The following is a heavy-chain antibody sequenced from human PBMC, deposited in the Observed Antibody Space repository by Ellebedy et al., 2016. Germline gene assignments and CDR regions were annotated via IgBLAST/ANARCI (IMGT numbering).Heavy chain of an antibody. CDR1: GFSFSSYG. CDR3: AKDQGEQWLVYYFDY. Sequence: GGSLRLSCAASGFSFSSYGMNWVRQAPGKGLEWVAITSYDGSNKYYADSVKGRFTISRDNSKNTLYLQMNSLRAEDTAVYYCAKDQGEQWLVYYFDYWGQGTLVTVSS. J-gene: IGHJ4*02. D-gene: IGHD6-19*01. CDR2: TSYDGSNK. V-gene: IGHV3-30*18.